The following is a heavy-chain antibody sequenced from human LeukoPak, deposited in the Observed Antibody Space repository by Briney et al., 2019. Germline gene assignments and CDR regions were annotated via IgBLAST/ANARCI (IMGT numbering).Heavy chain of an antibody. CDR2: IFYSGSA. J-gene: IGHJ6*02. Sequence: KTSEALSLTCTVSGASVSTYSWTWIRQPPGKGLEWIAYIFYSGSANYNPSFKSRVTISVDTSMNQFSLKMNSVTAADTAVYYCARGGRQADPQGYYYYTMDVWGQGTTVTVSS. V-gene: IGHV4-59*08. D-gene: IGHD3-16*01. CDR1: GASVSTYS. CDR3: ARGGRQADPQGYYYYTMDV.